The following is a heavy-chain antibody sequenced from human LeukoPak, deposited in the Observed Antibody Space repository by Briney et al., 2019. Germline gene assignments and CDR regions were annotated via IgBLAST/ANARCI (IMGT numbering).Heavy chain of an antibody. J-gene: IGHJ5*02. Sequence: ASVKVSCKASGYTFTSYGISWVRQAPGQGLEWMGWISAYNGNTNYAQKLQGRVTMTTDTSTSTAYMELRSLRSDDTAVYYCARDRVVSGSGSYYPYNWFDPWGQGTLVTVSS. D-gene: IGHD3-10*01. CDR2: ISAYNGNT. CDR1: GYTFTSYG. V-gene: IGHV1-18*01. CDR3: ARDRVVSGSGSYYPYNWFDP.